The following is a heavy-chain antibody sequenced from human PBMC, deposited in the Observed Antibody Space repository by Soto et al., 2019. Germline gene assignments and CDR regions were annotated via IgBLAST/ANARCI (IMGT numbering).Heavy chain of an antibody. CDR3: AAGGGLPRYY. Sequence: QLQLQESGSGLVKPSQTLSLTCAVSGGSISSGGYSWSWIRQPPGKGLEWIGYIYHSGSTYYNPSLKSRATISVDRSKTQFSLKLSSVTAADTTVYYCAAGGGLPRYYWGQGTLVTVSS. J-gene: IGHJ4*02. CDR2: IYHSGST. CDR1: GGSISSGGYS. D-gene: IGHD5-12*01. V-gene: IGHV4-30-2*01.